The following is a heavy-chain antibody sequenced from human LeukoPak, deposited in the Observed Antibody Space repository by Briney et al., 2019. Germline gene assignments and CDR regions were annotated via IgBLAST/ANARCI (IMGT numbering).Heavy chain of an antibody. V-gene: IGHV1-24*01. D-gene: IGHD3-10*01. CDR1: GYTLTELS. J-gene: IGHJ3*02. CDR2: FDPEDGET. CDR3: ATAHYYGSGNHAFDI. Sequence: ASVKVSCKVSGYTLTELSMHWVRQAPGKGLEWMGGFDPEDGETIYAQKFQGRVTMTEDTSTDTAYMELSGLRSEDTAVYYCATAHYYGSGNHAFDIWGQGTMVTVSS.